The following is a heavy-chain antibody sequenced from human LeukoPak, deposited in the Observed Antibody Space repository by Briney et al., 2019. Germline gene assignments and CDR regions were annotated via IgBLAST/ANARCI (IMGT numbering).Heavy chain of an antibody. CDR1: RYSLNTYW. D-gene: IGHD3-10*01. CDR2: IYPGDSDT. CDR3: ARLISGNYYNGVDY. V-gene: IGHV5-51*01. Sequence: GESLKISCKGSRYSLNTYWIGWVRPMPGKGLEWMGNIYPGDSDTRYSPSFQGQVTISAAKSISTASLQWSSLKASDTAMYYCARLISGNYYNGVDYWGQGTLVTVSS. J-gene: IGHJ4*02.